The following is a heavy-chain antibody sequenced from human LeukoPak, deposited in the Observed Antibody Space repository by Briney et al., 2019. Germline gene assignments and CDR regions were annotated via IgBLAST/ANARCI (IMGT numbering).Heavy chain of an antibody. J-gene: IGHJ3*02. Sequence: SVRVSCKASGGTFSSYAISWVRQAPGQGLEWMGRIIPIFGTANYAQKFQGRVTITTDESTSTAYMELSSLRSEDTAVYYCARHQGIIVAEAFDIWGQGTMVTVSS. V-gene: IGHV1-69*05. CDR3: ARHQGIIVAEAFDI. CDR2: IIPIFGTA. D-gene: IGHD5-12*01. CDR1: GGTFSSYA.